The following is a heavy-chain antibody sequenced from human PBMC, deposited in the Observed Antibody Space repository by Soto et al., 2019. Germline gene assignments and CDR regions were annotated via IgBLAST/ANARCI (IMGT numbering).Heavy chain of an antibody. D-gene: IGHD6-13*01. CDR1: GFTFTNYW. V-gene: IGHV3-7*03. CDR2: IRQDGSEN. J-gene: IGHJ5*02. CDR3: ERGMIIAANWFDP. Sequence: HPXGFLRLSCAASGFTFTNYWMNWVRPAPGKGLEWVANIRQDGSENYYVDSVKGRFTISRDNAKNSLYLQMNSLRAEDTAVYYCERGMIIAANWFDPWGQGTLVTVPS.